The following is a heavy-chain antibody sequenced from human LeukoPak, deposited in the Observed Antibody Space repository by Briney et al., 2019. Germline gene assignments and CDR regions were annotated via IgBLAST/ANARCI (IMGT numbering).Heavy chain of an antibody. CDR3: ATLLRFGELFGWFDP. CDR2: FDPEDGET. CDR1: GYTLTELS. J-gene: IGHJ5*02. V-gene: IGHV1-24*01. Sequence: GASVKVSCKVSGYTLTELSMHWVRQAPGKGLEWMGGFDPEDGETIYAQKFQGRVTMTEDTSTDTAYMELSSLRSEDTAVYYCATLLRFGELFGWFDPWGQGTLVTVSS. D-gene: IGHD3-10*01.